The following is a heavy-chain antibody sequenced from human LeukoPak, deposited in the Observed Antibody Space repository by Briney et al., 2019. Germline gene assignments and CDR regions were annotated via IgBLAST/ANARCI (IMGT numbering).Heavy chain of an antibody. CDR1: GGSISSYY. CDR2: IYYSGST. D-gene: IGHD3-22*01. Sequence: PSETLSLTCTVSGGSISSYYWSWIRQPPGKGLEWIGYIYYSGSTNYNPSLKSRVTISVDTSKNQFSLKLSSVTAADTAVYYCASGSGYYFHCFDYWGQGTLVTVSS. CDR3: ASGSGYYFHCFDY. V-gene: IGHV4-59*01. J-gene: IGHJ4*02.